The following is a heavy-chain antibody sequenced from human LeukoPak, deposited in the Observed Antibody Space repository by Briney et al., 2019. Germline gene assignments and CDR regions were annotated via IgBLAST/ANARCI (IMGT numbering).Heavy chain of an antibody. CDR1: GFTFSSYA. J-gene: IGHJ6*03. CDR2: ISGSGGST. CDR3: AKTAWYYDFWSGYYEGWADYYYYYMDV. Sequence: PGGSLSLSCAASGFTFSSYAMSWVRQAPGKGLEWVSAISGSGGSTYYADSVKGRFTISRDNSKNTLYLQMNSLRAEDTAVYYCAKTAWYYDFWSGYYEGWADYYYYYMDVWGKGTTVTVSS. D-gene: IGHD3-3*01. V-gene: IGHV3-23*01.